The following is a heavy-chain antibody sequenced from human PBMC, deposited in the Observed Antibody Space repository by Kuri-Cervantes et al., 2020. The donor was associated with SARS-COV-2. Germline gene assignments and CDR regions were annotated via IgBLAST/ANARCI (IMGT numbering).Heavy chain of an antibody. CDR1: GFTFSSYA. CDR2: INSDGSST. D-gene: IGHD3-3*01. V-gene: IGHV3-74*01. CDR3: ARDIITVDYDFWSGYYAPSYFDY. J-gene: IGHJ4*02. Sequence: GESLKISCAASGFTFSSYAMHWVRQAPGKGLVWVSRINSDGSSTSYADSVKGRFTISRDNAKNTLYLQMNSLRAEDTAVYYCARDIITVDYDFWSGYYAPSYFDYWGQGTLVTVSS.